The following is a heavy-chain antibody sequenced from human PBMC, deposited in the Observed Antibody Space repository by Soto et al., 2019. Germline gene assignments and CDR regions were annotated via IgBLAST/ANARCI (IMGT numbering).Heavy chain of an antibody. D-gene: IGHD6-6*01. Sequence: QVQLQESGPGLVKPSETLSLTCTVSGGSISSYYWSWIRQPAGKGLEWIGRIYTSGSTNYNPSLKSRVTMSVDTSKNQFSLKLSSVTAADTAVYYCARDNQQFGHNWFDPWGQGTLVTVSS. J-gene: IGHJ5*02. CDR3: ARDNQQFGHNWFDP. CDR1: GGSISSYY. V-gene: IGHV4-4*07. CDR2: IYTSGST.